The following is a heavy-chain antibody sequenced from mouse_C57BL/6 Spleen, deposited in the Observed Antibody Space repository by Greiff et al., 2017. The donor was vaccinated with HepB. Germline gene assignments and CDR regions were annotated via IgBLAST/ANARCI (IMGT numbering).Heavy chain of an antibody. CDR1: GYTFTDYY. D-gene: IGHD2-3*01. CDR2: INPYNGGT. CDR3: ARSIYDGYYGAY. V-gene: IGHV1-19*01. Sequence: EVQLQQSGPVLVKPGASVKMSCKASGYTFTDYYMNWVKQSHGKSLEWIGVINPYNGGTSYNQKFKGKATLTVDKSSSTAYMELNSLTSEDSAVYYCARSIYDGYYGAYWGQGTLVTVSA. J-gene: IGHJ3*01.